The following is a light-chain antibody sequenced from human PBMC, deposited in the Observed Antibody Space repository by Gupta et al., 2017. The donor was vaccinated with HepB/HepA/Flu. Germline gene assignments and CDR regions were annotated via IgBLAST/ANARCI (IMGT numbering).Light chain of an antibody. Sequence: DIVMTQSPLSLSVTPGEPASISCRSSQSLLHRNVYNYLNWYLHKPVQSPQLLIYLGSKRAYGVPGRFRGSGSATDFTLKSRRGEVEDVGVYYVKPGLQTGTFGKGTKVEIK. V-gene: IGKV2-28*01. J-gene: IGKJ1*01. CDR3: KPGLQTGT. CDR2: LGS. CDR1: QSLLHRNVYNY.